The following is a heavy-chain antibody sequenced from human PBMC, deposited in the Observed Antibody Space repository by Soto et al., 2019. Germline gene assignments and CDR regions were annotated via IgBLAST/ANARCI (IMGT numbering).Heavy chain of an antibody. D-gene: IGHD3-10*01. J-gene: IGHJ4*02. Sequence: VKVSCKASGYTFTSYYMHWVRQAPGQGLEWMGIINPSGGSTSYAQKFQGRVSMTRDTSTSTVYMELSSLRSEDTAVYYCARAFTSKGVLDYWGQGTLVTVSS. CDR1: GYTFTSYY. CDR3: ARAFTSKGVLDY. CDR2: INPSGGST. V-gene: IGHV1-46*01.